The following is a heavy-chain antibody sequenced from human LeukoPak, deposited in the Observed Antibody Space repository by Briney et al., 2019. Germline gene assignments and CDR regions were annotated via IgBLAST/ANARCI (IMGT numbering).Heavy chain of an antibody. V-gene: IGHV4-59*01. CDR1: GDSISSYY. CDR2: IYYTGGA. J-gene: IGHJ4*02. Sequence: SETLSLTCTVSGDSISSYYWSWIRQPPGRGLEWIGYIYYTGGATYSPSLKSRVTISVDTSKNQFSLKMNSVTAADTAVYYCVANGLLTSGTTGVEYWGQGTLVTVSS. CDR3: VANGLLTSGTTGVEY. D-gene: IGHD1-1*01.